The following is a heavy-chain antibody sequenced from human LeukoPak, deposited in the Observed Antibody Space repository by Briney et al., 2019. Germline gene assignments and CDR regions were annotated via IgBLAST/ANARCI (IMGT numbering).Heavy chain of an antibody. CDR1: GGSISSYY. D-gene: IGHD2-15*01. CDR2: IYHTGST. Sequence: PSETLSLTCTVSGGSISSYYWSWIRQPPGKGLEWIGEIYHTGSTNYNPSLKSRVTISVDKSKNQFSLKLSSVTAADTAVYYCARGLGLLPFDYWGQGTLVTVSS. CDR3: ARGLGLLPFDY. J-gene: IGHJ4*02. V-gene: IGHV4-59*12.